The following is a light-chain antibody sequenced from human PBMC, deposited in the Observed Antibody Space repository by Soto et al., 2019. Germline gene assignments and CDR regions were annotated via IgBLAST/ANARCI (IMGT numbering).Light chain of an antibody. Sequence: DIQMTQSPSSLSASVGDRVTIACRSSQSISTYLNWYQQKAGLAPKLLIYAASSLQSGVPSRFSGSGSGTEFTLTISSLQPDDFATYYCQQYNSLITFGQGTRLEIK. J-gene: IGKJ5*01. CDR3: QQYNSLIT. CDR2: AAS. CDR1: QSISTY. V-gene: IGKV1-39*01.